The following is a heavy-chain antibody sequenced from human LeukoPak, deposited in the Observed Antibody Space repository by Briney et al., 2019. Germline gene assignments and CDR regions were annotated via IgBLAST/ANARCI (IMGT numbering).Heavy chain of an antibody. CDR3: VRDRFDFWRGVYSDP. J-gene: IGHJ5*02. V-gene: IGHV1-2*02. D-gene: IGHD3-3*01. CDR2: INPNSGAT. Sequence: VASVKVSCKTSGYTFTGYYIHWVRQAPRQGLEWMGWINPNSGATNYAQNCQGRVTMTRDTSISTAYMELNNLRADDTAMYFCVRDRFDFWRGVYSDPWGQGTLVTVSS. CDR1: GYTFTGYY.